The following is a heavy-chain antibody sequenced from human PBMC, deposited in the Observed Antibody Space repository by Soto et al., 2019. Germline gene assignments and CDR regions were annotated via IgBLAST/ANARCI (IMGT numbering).Heavy chain of an antibody. Sequence: GGSLRLSCAASGFTFSSYGMHWVRQAPGKGLEWVAVISYDGSNKYYADSVKGRFTISRDNSKNTLYLQMNSLRAEDTAVYYCAKEYYYDSSGHYPSELIYYYYYGMDVWGQGTTVTVSS. CDR3: AKEYYYDSSGHYPSELIYYYYYGMDV. D-gene: IGHD3-22*01. CDR2: ISYDGSNK. J-gene: IGHJ6*02. V-gene: IGHV3-30*18. CDR1: GFTFSSYG.